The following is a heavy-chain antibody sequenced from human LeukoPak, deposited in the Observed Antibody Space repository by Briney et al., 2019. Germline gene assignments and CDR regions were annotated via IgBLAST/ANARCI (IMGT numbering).Heavy chain of an antibody. J-gene: IGHJ4*02. CDR2: FNPYSGAT. CDR1: GYTFTDYP. Sequence: ASVKVSCKASGYTFTDYPMHWVRQAPGQGLQWMGDFNPYSGATNYAQIFQGRVTMTLDTSIDTAYMELKRLTVDDTAIYFCARGAKVGATFDYWAREPCSPSPQ. V-gene: IGHV1-2*02. D-gene: IGHD1-26*01. CDR3: ARGAKVGATFDY.